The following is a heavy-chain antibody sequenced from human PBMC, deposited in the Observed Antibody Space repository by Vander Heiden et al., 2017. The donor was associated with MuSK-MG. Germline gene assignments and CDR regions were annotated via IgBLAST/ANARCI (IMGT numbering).Heavy chain of an antibody. J-gene: IGHJ5*02. Sequence: QVQLVEPGGGVVQPGRSLRLSCPAPGFRFRNYAMHWVRQAPHKGLEWVAVIWYDGTTNYKGDAGKGRFTISRDNSKNTLYLEMKRLRAEDPAVYYCARDQGVGPLRWFGPWGEGTLVTVSS. D-gene: IGHD3-10*01. V-gene: IGHV3-33*01. CDR3: ARDQGVGPLRWFGP. CDR1: GFRFRNYA. CDR2: IWYDGTTN.